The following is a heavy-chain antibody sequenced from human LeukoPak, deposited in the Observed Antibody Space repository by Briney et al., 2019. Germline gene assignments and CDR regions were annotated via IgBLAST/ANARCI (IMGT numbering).Heavy chain of an antibody. CDR2: INHNGNVN. CDR1: GFTFSSYW. Sequence: QPGGSLRLSCAASGFTFSSYWMNWARQAPGEGLEWVASINHNGNVNYYVDSVKGRFTISRDNAKNSLYLQMSNLRAEDTAVYFCARGGGLDVWSQGATVTVFS. J-gene: IGHJ6*02. CDR3: ARGGGLDV. V-gene: IGHV3-7*04.